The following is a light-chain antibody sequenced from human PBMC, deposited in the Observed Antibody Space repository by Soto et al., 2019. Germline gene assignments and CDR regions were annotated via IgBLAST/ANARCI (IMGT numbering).Light chain of an antibody. Sequence: QAVATQEPSLTVSPGGSGTLTCASSTGAVTSCYYPNWFQQKPAQAPRALIYSTSNKHSWTPARFSGSLLGGKAALTLSGGQPEDEAGDDCLLYSGGARGVFGTGTKLTVL. CDR1: TGAVTSCYY. J-gene: IGLJ1*01. CDR3: LLYSGGARGV. V-gene: IGLV7-43*01. CDR2: STS.